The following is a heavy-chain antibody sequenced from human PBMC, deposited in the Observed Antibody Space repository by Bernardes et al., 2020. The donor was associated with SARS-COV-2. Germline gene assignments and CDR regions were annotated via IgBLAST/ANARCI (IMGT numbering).Heavy chain of an antibody. CDR1: GFTFRSHW. D-gene: IGHD1-26*01. J-gene: IGHJ3*01. CDR3: AREEAGAGPYGGDAFDL. V-gene: IGHV3-74*01. CDR2: ISVDGSST. Sequence: GGSLRLSCAASGFTFRSHWMHWVRQVPGKGLVWVSRISVDGSSTSYADSVRGRFTISRDNAKNALYLQMNSLRVEDTAVFYCAREEAGAGPYGGDAFDLWGQGTMVTVSS.